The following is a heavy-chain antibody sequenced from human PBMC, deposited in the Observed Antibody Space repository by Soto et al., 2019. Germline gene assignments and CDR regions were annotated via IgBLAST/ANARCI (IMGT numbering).Heavy chain of an antibody. CDR3: AKIPPGYSYGYFYFDY. V-gene: IGHV3-30-3*02. D-gene: IGHD5-18*01. CDR1: GFIFNGYG. CDR2: ISYDGSSK. Sequence: PGGSLRLSCAASGFIFNGYGLHWVRQAPGKGLEWVAMISYDGSSKYYAAPVKGRFIISRDDSKNTLYLQMNSLRAEDTAVYYCAKIPPGYSYGYFYFDYWGQGTLVTVSS. J-gene: IGHJ4*02.